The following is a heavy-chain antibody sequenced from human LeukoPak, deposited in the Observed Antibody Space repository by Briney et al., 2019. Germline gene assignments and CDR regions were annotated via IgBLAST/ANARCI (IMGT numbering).Heavy chain of an antibody. V-gene: IGHV3-64*01. Sequence: GGSLRLSCAASGFTFSRYAMHWVRQAPGKGLEYVSAISSNGDSTYYANSVKGRFTISRDNSKNTLYLQMGSLRAEDMAVYYCAIRSSWNFDCWGQGALVTVSS. CDR2: ISSNGDST. CDR3: AIRSSWNFDC. CDR1: GFTFSRYA. J-gene: IGHJ4*02. D-gene: IGHD6-13*01.